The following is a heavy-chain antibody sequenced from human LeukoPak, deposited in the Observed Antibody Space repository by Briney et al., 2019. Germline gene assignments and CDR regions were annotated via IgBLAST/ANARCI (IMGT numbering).Heavy chain of an antibody. CDR3: ARQDGYNLDY. CDR2: IYYSGST. Sequence: SETLSLTCTVSGGPIGSYYWSWIRQPPGKGLEWIGYIYYSGSTTYSPSLKSRVTMSVDTSKKQFSLRLSSVTAADTAVYYCARQDGYNLDYWGQGTVVTVSS. D-gene: IGHD5-24*01. J-gene: IGHJ4*02. CDR1: GGPIGSYY. V-gene: IGHV4-59*08.